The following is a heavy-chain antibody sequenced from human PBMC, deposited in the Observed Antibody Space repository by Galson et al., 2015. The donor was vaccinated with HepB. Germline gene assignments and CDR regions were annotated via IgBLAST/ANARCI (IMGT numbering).Heavy chain of an antibody. V-gene: IGHV4-59*01. CDR2: IYYSGST. J-gene: IGHJ4*02. Sequence: ETLSLTCTVSGGSISSYYWSWLRPPPGKGLEWIGYIYYSGSTNYNPSLKSRVTISVDTSKNQFSLKLSSVTAADTAVYYCARGPYDYVWGSHRYFDYWGQGTLVTVSS. CDR1: GGSISSYY. CDR3: ARGPYDYVWGSHRYFDY. D-gene: IGHD3-16*01.